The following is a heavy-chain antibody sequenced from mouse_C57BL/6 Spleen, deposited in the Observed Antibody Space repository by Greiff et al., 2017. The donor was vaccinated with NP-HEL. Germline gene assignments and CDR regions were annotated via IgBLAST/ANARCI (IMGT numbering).Heavy chain of an antibody. CDR2: IYPGDGDT. D-gene: IGHD3-1*01. CDR3: AKGGDSGYYYAVDY. V-gene: IGHV1-80*01. Sequence: VQLQQSGAELVKPGASVKISCKASGYAFSSYWMNWVKQRPGKGLEWLGQIYPGDGDTTYNGKFKVKATLTADKTSITAYVHLSSLTSEDSAVYFGAKGGDSGYYYAVDYWGQGTSVTVSS. CDR1: GYAFSSYW. J-gene: IGHJ4*01.